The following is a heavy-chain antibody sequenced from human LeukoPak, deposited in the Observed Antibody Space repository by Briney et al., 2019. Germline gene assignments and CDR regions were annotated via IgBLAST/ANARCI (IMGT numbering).Heavy chain of an antibody. D-gene: IGHD4/OR15-4a*01. CDR3: ARRAGAYSHPYDY. CDR2: IRYRASDK. V-gene: IGHV3-30*02. CDR1: GFTFSYYG. Sequence: PGGSLRLSCAASGFTFSYYGMHWVRQPPGKGLEWVAFIRYRASDKYYSDSVKGRFTISRDNSKNTLYLQMNSLRAEDTAVYYCARRAGAYSHPYDYWGQGTLVTVSS. J-gene: IGHJ4*02.